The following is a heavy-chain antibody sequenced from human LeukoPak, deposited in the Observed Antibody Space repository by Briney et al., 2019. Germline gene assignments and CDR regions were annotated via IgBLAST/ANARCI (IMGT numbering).Heavy chain of an antibody. D-gene: IGHD7-27*01. CDR1: GYTFTSYG. Sequence: ASVKVSCKASGYTFTSYGISWVRQAPGQGLEWMGWISAYNGNTNYAQKLQGRVTMTTDTSASTAYMELSSLRSEDTAVYYCARGKAAWGYFDYWGQGTLVTVSS. CDR2: ISAYNGNT. CDR3: ARGKAAWGYFDY. V-gene: IGHV1-18*01. J-gene: IGHJ4*02.